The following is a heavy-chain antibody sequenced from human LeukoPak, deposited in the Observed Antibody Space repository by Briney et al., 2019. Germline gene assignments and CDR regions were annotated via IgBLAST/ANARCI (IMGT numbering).Heavy chain of an antibody. D-gene: IGHD4/OR15-4a*01. CDR1: GFIFNKHA. V-gene: IGHV3-23*01. CDR2: LRGSGSST. J-gene: IGHJ4*02. CDR3: AKERDYGPADY. Sequence: GGSLRLSCVASGFIFNKHAMSWVRQAPGRGLEWVSGLRGSGSSTDYADSVKGRFTVSRDNSKNTLFLQMNSLRAEDTAIYYCAKERDYGPADYWGQGTLVAVSS.